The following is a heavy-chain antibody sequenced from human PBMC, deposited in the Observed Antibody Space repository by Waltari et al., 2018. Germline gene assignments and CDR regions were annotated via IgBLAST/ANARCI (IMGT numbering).Heavy chain of an antibody. CDR3: TTGGPYTSGTY. D-gene: IGHD6-19*01. CDR1: GFIFSNYW. CDR2: IKKDGGEK. V-gene: IGHV3-7*03. Sequence: EVQLVESGGGLVQPGGSLRLSCGASGFIFSNYWMTWVRQAPGKGLEWVANIKKDGGEKNYVDSVKGRFTISRDNAKNSLYLQMNSLRTEDTAVYHCTTGGPYTSGTYWGQGTLVTVSS. J-gene: IGHJ4*02.